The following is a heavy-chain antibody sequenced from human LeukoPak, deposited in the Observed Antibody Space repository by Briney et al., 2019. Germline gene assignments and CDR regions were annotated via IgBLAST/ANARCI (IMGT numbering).Heavy chain of an antibody. CDR2: IIPIFGTA. D-gene: IGHD3-22*01. Sequence: ASVKVSCKASGGTFSSYAISWVRQAPGQGLEWMGGIIPIFGTANYAQKFQGRVTITADESTSTAYMELSSLRSEDTAVYYCAREPSYYYDSSGYPNWFDPWGQGTLVTVSS. J-gene: IGHJ5*02. CDR1: GGTFSSYA. V-gene: IGHV1-69*13. CDR3: AREPSYYYDSSGYPNWFDP.